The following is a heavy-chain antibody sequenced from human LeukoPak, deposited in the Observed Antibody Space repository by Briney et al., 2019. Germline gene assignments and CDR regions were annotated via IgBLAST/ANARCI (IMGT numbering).Heavy chain of an antibody. CDR1: GFTFSSYS. Sequence: QAGGSLRLSCAASGFTFSSYSMNWVRQAPGKGLEWVSYISSSSSSIYYADSVKGRFTISRDNVRKSLFLQMSSLRAEDTAVYYCARDLWALGANSVFDYWGQGTLVTVSS. CDR2: ISSSSSSI. V-gene: IGHV3-48*01. D-gene: IGHD2-21*01. J-gene: IGHJ4*02. CDR3: ARDLWALGANSVFDY.